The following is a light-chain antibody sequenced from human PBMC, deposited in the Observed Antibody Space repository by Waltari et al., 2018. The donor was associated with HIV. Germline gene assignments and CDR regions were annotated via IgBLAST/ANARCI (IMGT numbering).Light chain of an antibody. Sequence: EIVMTQSPATLSVSPGERATLSCRASQSVSSNLAWYQQKPGQAPRLLIYGASTRATGIPARFSGSGSGTDFTLIISSVRAEDVGFYYCMQLTQFPHTFGGGTRVEIK. J-gene: IGKJ4*01. CDR2: GAS. V-gene: IGKV3-15*01. CDR3: MQLTQFPHT. CDR1: QSVSSN.